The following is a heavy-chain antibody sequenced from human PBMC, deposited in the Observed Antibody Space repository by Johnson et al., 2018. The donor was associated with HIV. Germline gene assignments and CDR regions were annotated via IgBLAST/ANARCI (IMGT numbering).Heavy chain of an antibody. CDR3: TTSKLYYYDNSGYYHYERGAFDI. CDR2: ISGSGGST. Sequence: VQLVESGGGLVQPGGSLRLSCAASGFTFSSYAMSWVRQAPGKGLEWVSAISGSGGSTYYADSVKGRFTISRDNSKNTLYLQMNSLKTEDTAVYYCTTSKLYYYDNSGYYHYERGAFDIWGQGTMVTVSS. V-gene: IGHV3-23*04. CDR1: GFTFSSYA. J-gene: IGHJ3*02. D-gene: IGHD3-22*01.